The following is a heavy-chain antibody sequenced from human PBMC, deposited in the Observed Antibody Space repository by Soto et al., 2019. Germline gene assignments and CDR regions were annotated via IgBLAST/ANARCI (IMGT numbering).Heavy chain of an antibody. V-gene: IGHV5-51*01. CDR1: GYSFTSYW. CDR3: AVRGADQYDYYGMDV. Sequence: PGESLKISCNGSGYSFTSYWIGWVRQMPGKGLEWMGIIYPGDSDTRYSPSFQGQVTISADKSISTAYLQWSSLKASDTAMYYCAVRGADQYDYYGMDVCGQGTTVTVS. CDR2: IYPGDSDT. J-gene: IGHJ6*02. D-gene: IGHD1-26*01.